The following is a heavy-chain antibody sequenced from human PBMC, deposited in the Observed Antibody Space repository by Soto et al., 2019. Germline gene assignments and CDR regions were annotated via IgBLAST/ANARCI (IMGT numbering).Heavy chain of an antibody. CDR1: GGSISSYY. V-gene: IGHV4-59*08. Sequence: SETLSLTCTVSGGSISSYYWSWIRQPPGRGLEWIGFIYYTGTTKYNPSLKSRVTISVDSSKNQFSLKLDSVTAADTAVYYCARLGGYYQAFDSWGQGTLVTVSS. CDR2: IYYTGTT. D-gene: IGHD3-22*01. CDR3: ARLGGYYQAFDS. J-gene: IGHJ4*02.